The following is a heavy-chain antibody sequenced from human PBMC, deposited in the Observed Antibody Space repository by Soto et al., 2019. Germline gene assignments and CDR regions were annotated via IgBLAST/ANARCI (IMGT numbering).Heavy chain of an antibody. V-gene: IGHV3-13*01. CDR2: IGVAGDT. CDR1: GFTFSSYD. D-gene: IGHD6-13*01. J-gene: IGHJ4*02. Sequence: EVQLVESGGGLVQPGGSLRLSCAASGFTFSSYDMHWVRQVAGKGLEWVSAIGVAGDTYYPDSVKGRFTSSRENAKNSLYLQMNSLRAEDTAVYYCASGGWGSSWYEGGSRIDYWGQGTLVTVSS. CDR3: ASGGWGSSWYEGGSRIDY.